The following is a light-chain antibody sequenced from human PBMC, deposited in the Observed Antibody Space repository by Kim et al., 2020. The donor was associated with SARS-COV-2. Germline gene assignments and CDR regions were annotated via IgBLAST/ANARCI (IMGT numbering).Light chain of an antibody. J-gene: IGLJ3*02. V-gene: IGLV6-57*03. CDR2: EDS. Sequence: KTVTNAGTRSSGSSGSNIVEWEQQRPGSAPTTVIFEDSQRPSGVPDRYSGTSDSYSNSASLTISGLKTEDEADDYCQYYDISDHGVFGGGTQLTVL. CDR3: QYYDISDHGV. CDR1: SGSSGSNI.